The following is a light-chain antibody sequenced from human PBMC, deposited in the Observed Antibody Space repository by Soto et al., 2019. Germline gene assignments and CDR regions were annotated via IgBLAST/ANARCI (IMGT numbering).Light chain of an antibody. CDR3: QQSYSPLSIT. CDR1: ESIRRH. J-gene: IGKJ5*01. V-gene: IGKV1-39*01. CDR2: AAS. Sequence: DIQMTQSPSSLSASVGDRVTITCRAGESIRRHLNWYQQKPGKAPKLLIYAASSLQNGVTSRFSGGESGTDFTLTISHLQPEDFATYYCQQSYSPLSITGGQGTRLEIK.